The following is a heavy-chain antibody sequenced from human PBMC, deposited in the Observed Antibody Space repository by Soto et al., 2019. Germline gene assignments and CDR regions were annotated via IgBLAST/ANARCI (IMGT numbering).Heavy chain of an antibody. CDR2: ISAHNGNT. CDR1: GYTFTSYG. V-gene: IGHV1-18*01. J-gene: IGHJ4*02. D-gene: IGHD1-1*01. CDR3: ARGRYGDY. Sequence: QVHLVQSGAEVKKPGASVKVSCKGSGYTFTSYGITWVRQAPGQGLEWMGWISAHNGNTEYAQKLQGRVTVTRDTSTSTAYMELRSLRSADTAVYYCARGRYGDYWGQGALVTVSS.